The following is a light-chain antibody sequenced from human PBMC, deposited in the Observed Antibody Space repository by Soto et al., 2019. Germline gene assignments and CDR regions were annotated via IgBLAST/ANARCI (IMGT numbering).Light chain of an antibody. CDR3: QQYSSYPWT. V-gene: IGKV1-5*01. CDR2: DAS. J-gene: IGKJ1*01. CDR1: QSIDSW. Sequence: DIVMTQSPSTLSASLGDRVTITCRASQSIDSWLAWYQQKPGKAPRLLIYDASSRETGVPARFSGSGSGTDFSLTITSLQAEDFATYYCQQYSSYPWTFGQGTKADVK.